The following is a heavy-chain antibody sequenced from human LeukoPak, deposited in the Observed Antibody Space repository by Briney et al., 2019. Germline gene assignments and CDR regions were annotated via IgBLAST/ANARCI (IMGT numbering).Heavy chain of an antibody. CDR1: GYTLTELS. D-gene: IGHD6-13*01. V-gene: IGHV7-4-1*02. CDR2: INTNTGNP. J-gene: IGHJ6*03. Sequence: ASVKVSCKVSGYTLTELSMHWVRQAPGQGLEWMGWINTNTGNPTYAQGFTGRFVFSLDTSVSTAYLQISSLKADDTAVYYCARARQLVPYYYYMDVWGKGTTVTVSS. CDR3: ARARQLVPYYYYMDV.